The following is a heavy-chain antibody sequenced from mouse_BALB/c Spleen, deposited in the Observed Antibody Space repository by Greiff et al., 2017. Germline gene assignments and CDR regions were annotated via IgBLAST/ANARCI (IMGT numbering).Heavy chain of an antibody. CDR2: ISNGGGST. CDR1: GFTFSSYT. V-gene: IGHV5-12-2*01. Sequence: EVKVVESGGGLVQPGGSLKLSCAASGFTFSSYTMSWVRQTPEKRLEWVAYISNGGGSTYYPDTVKGRFTISRDNAKNTLYLQMSSLKSEDTAMYYCARPYYGYVPFAYWGQGTLVTVSA. J-gene: IGHJ3*01. CDR3: ARPYYGYVPFAY. D-gene: IGHD1-2*01.